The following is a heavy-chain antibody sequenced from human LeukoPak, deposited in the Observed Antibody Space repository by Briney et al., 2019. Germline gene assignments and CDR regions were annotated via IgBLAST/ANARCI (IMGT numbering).Heavy chain of an antibody. D-gene: IGHD3-22*01. J-gene: IGHJ4*02. CDR3: ARDITMIMY. Sequence: SETLSLTCAVSGGSISNYYWSWIRQPPGKGLEWIGYIYYSGSTNYNPSLKSRVTISVDTSKNQFSLKLSSVTAADTAVYYCARDITMIMYWGQGTLVTVSS. CDR1: GGSISNYY. CDR2: IYYSGST. V-gene: IGHV4-59*01.